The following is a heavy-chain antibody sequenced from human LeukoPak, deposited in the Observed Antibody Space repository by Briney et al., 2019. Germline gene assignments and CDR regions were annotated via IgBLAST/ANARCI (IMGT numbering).Heavy chain of an antibody. D-gene: IGHD5-18*01. Sequence: SETLSLTCIVSGGSISSTSYYWGWIRQPPGRGLEWIGSIYYSGSTYYNPSLKSRVTISVDTSKNQFSLKLSSVTAADTAVYYCARRGYSYGWVPLNYYGMDVWGQGTTVTVSS. CDR2: IYYSGST. CDR1: GGSISSTSYY. CDR3: ARRGYSYGWVPLNYYGMDV. V-gene: IGHV4-39*01. J-gene: IGHJ6*02.